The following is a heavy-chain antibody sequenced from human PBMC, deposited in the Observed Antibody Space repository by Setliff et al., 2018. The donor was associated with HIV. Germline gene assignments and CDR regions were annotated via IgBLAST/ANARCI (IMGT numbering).Heavy chain of an antibody. D-gene: IGHD5-18*01. J-gene: IGHJ4*02. CDR3: ARTLRAAAMGYFDY. CDR2: IYTSGST. V-gene: IGHV4-61*09. Sequence: LSLTCNVSGGSISSGNYYWSWIRLPAGKGLEWVGHIYTSGSTNYNPSLKSRVTILVDMSKNQFSLKLTSVTAADTAVYYCARTLRAAAMGYFDYWGQGTLVTVSS. CDR1: GGSISSGNYY.